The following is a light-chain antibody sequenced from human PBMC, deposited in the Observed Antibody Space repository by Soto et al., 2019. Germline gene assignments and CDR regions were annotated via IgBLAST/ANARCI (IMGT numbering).Light chain of an antibody. CDR2: GAS. CDR3: QQYNNWPLT. V-gene: IGKV3-15*01. J-gene: IGKJ4*01. Sequence: EIVMTQSPATLSVSPGERATLSCRASQSVSTSVAWYQQKPGQAPRLLIYGASTRATGIPARFSGSGSGTEFTLTISSLQSEDFAVYYCQQYNNWPLTFGGGTKVEIK. CDR1: QSVSTS.